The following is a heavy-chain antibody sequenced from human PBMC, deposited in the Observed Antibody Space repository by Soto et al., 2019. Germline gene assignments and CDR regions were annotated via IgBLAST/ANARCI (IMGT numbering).Heavy chain of an antibody. CDR2: ISAYDGKT. D-gene: IGHD3-3*01. CDR1: GYTFNTDG. Sequence: GASVKVSCKTSGYTFNTDGSNWVRQAPGHGLELMGWISAYDGKTTYAEKFQGRVTLTTDTATRTAYLELRSLRSDDTAISYCARDPHEFWTSYWFDPWGQGTPVTVS. J-gene: IGHJ5*02. CDR3: ARDPHEFWTSYWFDP. V-gene: IGHV1-18*01.